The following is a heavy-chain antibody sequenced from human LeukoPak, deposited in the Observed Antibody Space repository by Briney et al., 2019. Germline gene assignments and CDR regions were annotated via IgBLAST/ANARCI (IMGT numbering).Heavy chain of an antibody. V-gene: IGHV3-9*01. CDR1: GFTFSSYS. J-gene: IGHJ3*02. Sequence: GGSLRLSCAASGFTFSSYSMNWVRQAPGKGLEWVSGISWNSGSIGYADSVKGRFTISRDNSKNSLYLQMNSLRAEDTALYYCAKEGGVYAFDIWGQGTMVTVSS. CDR3: AKEGGVYAFDI. D-gene: IGHD1-26*01. CDR2: ISWNSGSI.